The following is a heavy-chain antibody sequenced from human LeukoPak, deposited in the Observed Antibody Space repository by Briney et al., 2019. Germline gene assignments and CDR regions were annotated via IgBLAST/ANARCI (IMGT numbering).Heavy chain of an antibody. V-gene: IGHV4-39*01. CDR3: AYSRGLWFGIDY. D-gene: IGHD3-10*01. CDR2: IYYSGST. Sequence: SVTLSLTCTVSGGSISSSSYYWGWIRQPPGKGLEWIGSIYYSGSTYYNPSLKSRVTISVDTSKNQFSLKLSSVTAADTAVYYCAYSRGLWFGIDYWGQGTLVTVSS. CDR1: GGSISSSSYY. J-gene: IGHJ4*02.